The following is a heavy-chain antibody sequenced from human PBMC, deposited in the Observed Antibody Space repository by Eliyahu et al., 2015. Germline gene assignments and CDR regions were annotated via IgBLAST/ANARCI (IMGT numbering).Heavy chain of an antibody. CDR2: INAGNGNT. D-gene: IGHD2-21*02. Sequence: QVQLVQSGAEVKKPGASVKVSCKASGYTFTSYAMHWVRQAPGQRLEWMGWINAGNGNTKYSQKFQGRVTITRDTSASTAYMELSSLRSEDTAVYYCARDPVVVTQPTKYGMDVWGQGTTVTVSS. CDR3: ARDPVVVTQPTKYGMDV. J-gene: IGHJ6*02. V-gene: IGHV1-3*01. CDR1: GYTFTSYA.